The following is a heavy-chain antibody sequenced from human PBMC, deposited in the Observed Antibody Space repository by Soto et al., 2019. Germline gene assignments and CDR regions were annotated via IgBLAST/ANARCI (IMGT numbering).Heavy chain of an antibody. J-gene: IGHJ4*02. CDR1: GGSISSSSYY. Sequence: SETLSLTCTVSGGSISSSSYYWGWIRQPPGKGLEWIGSIYYSGSTYYNPSLKSRVTISVDTSKNQFSLKLSSVTAADTAVYYCARHRRGYYYGSGSWYWGQGTLVTVSS. CDR3: ARHRRGYYYGSGSWY. D-gene: IGHD3-10*01. V-gene: IGHV4-39*01. CDR2: IYYSGST.